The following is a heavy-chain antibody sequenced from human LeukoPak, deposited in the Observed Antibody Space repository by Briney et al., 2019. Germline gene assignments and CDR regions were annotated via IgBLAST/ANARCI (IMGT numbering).Heavy chain of an antibody. CDR2: IKQDGTEK. D-gene: IGHD6-13*01. J-gene: IGHJ3*02. Sequence: GGSLRLSCGASGFSFTTYWMAWVRQAPGKGLEWVANIKQDGTEKYYADSVKGRFTISRDNAKNSLYLQMNSLRAEDTALYYCAKDLSSSSWYVCAFDIWGQGTMVTVSS. CDR3: AKDLSSSSWYVCAFDI. V-gene: IGHV3-7*03. CDR1: GFSFTTYW.